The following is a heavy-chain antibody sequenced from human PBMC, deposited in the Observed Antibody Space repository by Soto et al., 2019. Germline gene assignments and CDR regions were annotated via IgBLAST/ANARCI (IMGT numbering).Heavy chain of an antibody. CDR3: ARDAAELGYYYYGMDV. J-gene: IGHJ6*02. CDR2: ISAYNGNT. V-gene: IGHV1-18*01. CDR1: GYTFTSYG. D-gene: IGHD1-7*01. Sequence: QVQLVPCGAEEKKPGASVKVSCKASGYTFTSYGISWGRRAPGEGFGWMGWISAYNGNTNYVQKLQGRVTMTTDTSTSTAYMELRSLRSDDTAVYYCARDAAELGYYYYGMDVWGQGTTVTVSS.